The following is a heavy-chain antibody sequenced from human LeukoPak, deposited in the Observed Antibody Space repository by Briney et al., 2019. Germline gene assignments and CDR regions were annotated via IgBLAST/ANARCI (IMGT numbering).Heavy chain of an antibody. CDR2: IQADGSEK. J-gene: IGHJ4*02. CDR1: GFTLSNYW. V-gene: IGHV3-7*01. Sequence: GGSLRLSCAASGFTLSNYWMSWVRQAPGKGLEWVADIQADGSEKYYVDSVKGRFTISRDNARNSLYLQLNSLRAEDTAFYYCARGSGNYFLDYWGQGTLVTVSS. CDR3: ARGSGNYFLDY. D-gene: IGHD1-26*01.